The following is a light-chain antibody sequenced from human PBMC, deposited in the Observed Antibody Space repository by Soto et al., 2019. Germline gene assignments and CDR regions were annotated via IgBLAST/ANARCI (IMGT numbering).Light chain of an antibody. CDR1: QGISSA. CDR2: DAS. Sequence: AIQLTQSPSSLSASVGDRVTITCRASQGISSALAWYQQKPGKAPKLLIYDASSLESGVPSRFSGSGSGTDFTLTISRLQPEDFATYYCQQFNNYPLFTFGPGTKVDIK. J-gene: IGKJ3*01. V-gene: IGKV1D-13*01. CDR3: QQFNNYPLFT.